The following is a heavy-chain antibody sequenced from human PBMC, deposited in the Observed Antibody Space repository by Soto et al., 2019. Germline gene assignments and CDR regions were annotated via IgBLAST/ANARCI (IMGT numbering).Heavy chain of an antibody. CDR2: INQDGSDK. CDR1: GFTFSNYW. V-gene: IGHV3-7*01. J-gene: IGHJ4*02. Sequence: GGSLRLSCEASGFTFSNYWMSWVRQAPGKGLEWVANINQDGSDKYYVDSVKGRFAISRDNPKNSLYLQMNSLRAEDAAVYYCASRRDSSGWPYRLDYWGQGTLVTVSS. CDR3: ASRRDSSGWPYRLDY. D-gene: IGHD6-19*01.